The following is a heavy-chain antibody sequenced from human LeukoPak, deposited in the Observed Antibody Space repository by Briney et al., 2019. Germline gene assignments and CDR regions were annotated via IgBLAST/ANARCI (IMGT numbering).Heavy chain of an antibody. D-gene: IGHD3-22*01. CDR3: AKGLDYYDSSGNTNFDY. Sequence: SETLSLTCTVSGGSISSGSYYWSWIRQPAGKRLEWIGRINTSGSSNYNPSLKSRVTISVDTSKHQFSLKLSSVTAADTAVYYCAKGLDYYDSSGNTNFDYWGQGTPVTVSS. CDR1: GGSISSGSYY. V-gene: IGHV4-61*02. CDR2: INTSGSS. J-gene: IGHJ4*02.